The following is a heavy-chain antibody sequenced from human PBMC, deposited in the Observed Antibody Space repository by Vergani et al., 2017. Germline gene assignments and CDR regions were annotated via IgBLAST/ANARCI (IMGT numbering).Heavy chain of an antibody. CDR1: GFTFSSYA. CDR3: ARGSVGSSWKVVFDY. D-gene: IGHD6-13*01. CDR2: ISGSGGST. Sequence: EVQLLESGGGLVQPGGSLRLSCAASGFTFSSYAMSWVRQAPGKGLEWVSAISGSGGSTYYADSVKGRFTISRDNSKNTLYLQLNSLRAEDTAVYYCARGSVGSSWKVVFDYWGQGTLVTVSS. V-gene: IGHV3-23*01. J-gene: IGHJ4*02.